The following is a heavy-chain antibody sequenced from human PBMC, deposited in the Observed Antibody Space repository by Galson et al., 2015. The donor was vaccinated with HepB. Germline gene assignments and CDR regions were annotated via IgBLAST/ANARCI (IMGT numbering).Heavy chain of an antibody. CDR2: ISSSSSYI. V-gene: IGHV3-21*01. D-gene: IGHD5-12*01. CDR3: ARDRKGGYTDY. Sequence: SLRLSCAASGFTFSSYSMNWVRQAPGKGLEWVSSISSSSSYIYYADSVKGRFTISRDNAKNSLYLQMNSLRAEDTAVYYCARDRKGGYTDYWGQGTLVTVSS. J-gene: IGHJ4*02. CDR1: GFTFSSYS.